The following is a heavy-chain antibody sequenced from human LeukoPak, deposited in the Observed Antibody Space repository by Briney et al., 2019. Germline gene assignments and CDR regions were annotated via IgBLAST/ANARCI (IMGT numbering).Heavy chain of an antibody. J-gene: IGHJ3*02. CDR3: ARLSWGSKAFGI. CDR1: GDSVSSGSAA. D-gene: IGHD7-27*01. V-gene: IGHV6-1*01. Sequence: SQTLSLTCAISGDSVSSGSAAWNWIRQSPSRGLEWLGRTYYNSKWYNDYAVSVKSRMTFNPDTSNDQFSLHLNSVTPEDTAVYYCARLSWGSKAFGIWGQGTMVTVSS. CDR2: TYYNSKWYN.